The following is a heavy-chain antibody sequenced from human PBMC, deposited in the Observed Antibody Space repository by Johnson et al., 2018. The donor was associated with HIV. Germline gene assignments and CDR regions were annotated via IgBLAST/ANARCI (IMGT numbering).Heavy chain of an antibody. D-gene: IGHD4-17*01. V-gene: IGHV3-7*01. CDR1: GFIFSNYW. Sequence: MQLVESGGGLVQPGGSLRLSCAASGFIFSNYWMSWVRQAPGKGLEWVANIKQDGNDKYYVDSVKGRFTISRDNSKNTLYLQMNSLRAEDTAVYYCARDVTKDAFDIWGQGTMVTVSS. J-gene: IGHJ3*02. CDR3: ARDVTKDAFDI. CDR2: IKQDGNDK.